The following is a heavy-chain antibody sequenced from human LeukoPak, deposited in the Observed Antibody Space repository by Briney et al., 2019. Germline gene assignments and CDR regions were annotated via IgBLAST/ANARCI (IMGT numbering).Heavy chain of an antibody. Sequence: GGSLRLSCGASGFTSNHAWLSWVRQAPGKGLEWGGRIKSKTDGGTTDYAAPVKGRVTISRDDSKNMLYLQMNSLKTEDTAVYYCTTVGSSRYYYYFDYWGQGKLVTVSS. CDR1: GFTSNHAW. J-gene: IGHJ4*02. V-gene: IGHV3-15*01. CDR3: TTVGSSRYYYYFDY. D-gene: IGHD3-22*01. CDR2: IKSKTDGGTT.